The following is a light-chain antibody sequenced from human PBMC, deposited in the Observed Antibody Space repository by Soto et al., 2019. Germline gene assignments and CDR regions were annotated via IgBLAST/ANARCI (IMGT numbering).Light chain of an antibody. CDR3: QQYNDWPPLT. J-gene: IGKJ4*01. Sequence: ETELTQSPATLSVSPGERATLSCRASQSISSNLAWYQQKPGQAPRLLLYGASTRATGIPARFSGSGSGTEFTLTISSLQSEDFAVYYCQQYNDWPPLTFGGGTKVEIE. CDR2: GAS. V-gene: IGKV3-15*01. CDR1: QSISSN.